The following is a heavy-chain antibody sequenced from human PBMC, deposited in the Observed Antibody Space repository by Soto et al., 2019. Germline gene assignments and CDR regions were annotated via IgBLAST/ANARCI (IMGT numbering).Heavy chain of an antibody. J-gene: IGHJ5*02. CDR2: ISSSGSTI. D-gene: IGHD6-6*01. V-gene: IGHV3-48*03. CDR1: GFTFSGYE. Sequence: GGSLRLSCAASGFTFSGYEMDWVRQAPGKGLEWVSYISSSGSTIYYADSVKGRFTISRDNAKNSLYLQMNSLRGEDTAVYYCARNSAIAARGVVAWGQGTLVTVSS. CDR3: ARNSAIAARGVVA.